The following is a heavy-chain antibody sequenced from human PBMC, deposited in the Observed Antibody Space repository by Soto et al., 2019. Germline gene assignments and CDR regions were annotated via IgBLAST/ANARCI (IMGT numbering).Heavy chain of an antibody. CDR2: IKQDGSEK. D-gene: IGHD3-22*01. J-gene: IGHJ5*02. CDR1: GFTFSSYW. Sequence: GGSLRLYRAACGFTFSSYWMSRVRQAPGKGLEWVANIKQDGSEKYYADSVKGRFTISRDNAKNSLYLQMNSLRAEDTAVYYCARDRPDYYDSSNCFDPWGQGTLVTVSS. V-gene: IGHV3-7*05. CDR3: ARDRPDYYDSSNCFDP.